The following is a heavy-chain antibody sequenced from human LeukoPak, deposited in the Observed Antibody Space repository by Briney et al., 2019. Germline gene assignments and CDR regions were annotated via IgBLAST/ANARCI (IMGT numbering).Heavy chain of an antibody. J-gene: IGHJ3*02. CDR1: GFTFSSYA. CDR2: ISYDGSNK. CDR3: ASTPRGLLHAFDI. Sequence: GGSLRLSCAASGFTFSSYAMHWVRQAPGKGLEWVAVISYDGSNKYYADSVKGRFTISRDNSKNTLYLQMNSLRAEDTAVYYCASTPRGLLHAFDIWGQGTMVTVSS. D-gene: IGHD4-23*01. V-gene: IGHV3-30*04.